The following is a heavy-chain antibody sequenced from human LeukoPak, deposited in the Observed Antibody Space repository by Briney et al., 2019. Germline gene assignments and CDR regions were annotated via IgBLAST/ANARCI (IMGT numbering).Heavy chain of an antibody. CDR1: GGTFSSYA. CDR2: IIPIFGTA. Sequence: SVKVSCKASGGTFSSYAISWVRQAPGQGLEWMGGIIPIFGTANYAQKFQGRVTITADESTSTAYMDLSSLRSEDTAVYYCARGRMAGTYVFDYWGQGTLVTVSS. J-gene: IGHJ4*02. V-gene: IGHV1-69*13. CDR3: ARGRMAGTYVFDY. D-gene: IGHD6-19*01.